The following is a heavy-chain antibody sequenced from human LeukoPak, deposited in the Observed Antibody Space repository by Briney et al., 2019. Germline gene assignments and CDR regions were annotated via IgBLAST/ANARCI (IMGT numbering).Heavy chain of an antibody. V-gene: IGHV6-1*01. Sequence: SQTLSLTCAISGDSVSSSTATCNWIRQSPSRGLEWLGRTNHRSKWYFDYAVSVRSRIIINPDTSKNPFSLQLNSVTPEDTAVSYSARFNWDDAFDIWGQGTVVTVSS. J-gene: IGHJ3*02. CDR1: GDSVSSSTAT. D-gene: IGHD7-27*01. CDR3: ARFNWDDAFDI. CDR2: TNHRSKWYF.